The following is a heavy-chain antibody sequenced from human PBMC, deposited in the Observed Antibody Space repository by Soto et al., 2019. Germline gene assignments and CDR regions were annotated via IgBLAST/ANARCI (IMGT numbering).Heavy chain of an antibody. D-gene: IGHD4-17*01. V-gene: IGHV3-21*01. Sequence: EVQLVESGGGLVKPGGSLRLSCAASGFTFSSYSMNWVRQAPGKGLEWVSSISSSSSYIYYADSVKGRFTISRDNAKNSLYLQMNSLRAEDTAVYYCARETGYGDYSPGYWGQGTLVTLSS. J-gene: IGHJ4*02. CDR1: GFTFSSYS. CDR2: ISSSSSYI. CDR3: ARETGYGDYSPGY.